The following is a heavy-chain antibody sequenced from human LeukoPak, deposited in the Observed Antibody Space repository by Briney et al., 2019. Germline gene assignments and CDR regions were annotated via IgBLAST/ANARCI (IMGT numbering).Heavy chain of an antibody. CDR3: ARRMAAFDI. V-gene: IGHV3-9*03. CDR1: GFTFDDYA. D-gene: IGHD5-24*01. CDR2: ISWNSGSI. J-gene: IGHJ3*02. Sequence: PGRSLRLSCAASGFTFDDYAMHWVRQAPGKGLEWVSGISWNSGSIGYADSVKGRFTISRDNAKNSLYLQMNSLRAEDMALYYCARRMAAFDIWGQGTMVTVSS.